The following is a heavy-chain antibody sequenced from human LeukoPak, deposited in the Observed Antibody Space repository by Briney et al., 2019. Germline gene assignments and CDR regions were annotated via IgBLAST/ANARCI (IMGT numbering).Heavy chain of an antibody. Sequence: PGESLQISCQGSGSNVATYWMGCVRLVPGKSLEGMGIIYPGNSHTRYSPSFQGQVTISADTSISTAYLHWSSLQSSDTAMYYCAKFHATWYGDTWGQGTLVTVSS. J-gene: IGHJ4*02. CDR3: AKFHATWYGDT. V-gene: IGHV5-51*01. CDR1: GSNVATYW. CDR2: IYPGNSHT. D-gene: IGHD6-13*01.